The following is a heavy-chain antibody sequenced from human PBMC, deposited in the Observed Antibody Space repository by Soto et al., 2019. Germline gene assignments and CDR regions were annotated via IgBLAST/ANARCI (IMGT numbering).Heavy chain of an antibody. CDR3: ARLGGVAARTFDY. CDR2: IYYSGST. CDR1: GGSINDFY. V-gene: IGHV4-59*12. J-gene: IGHJ4*02. D-gene: IGHD6-6*01. Sequence: PSETLSLTCTVSGGSINDFYWSWIRQPPGKGLEWIGYIYYSGSTDYNPSLKSRVTISVDPSKTQFSLNLRSVNTADTAVYYCARLGGVAARTFDYWRQRTLVTVSS.